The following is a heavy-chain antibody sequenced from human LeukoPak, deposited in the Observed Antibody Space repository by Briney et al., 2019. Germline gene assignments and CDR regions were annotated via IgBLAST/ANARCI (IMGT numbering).Heavy chain of an antibody. CDR3: ARAQDDSSGYYWFDP. CDR2: IYRSGST. V-gene: IGHV4-30-2*01. CDR1: GGSISRGGDS. D-gene: IGHD3-22*01. Sequence: SETLSLTCAVSGGSISRGGDSWSWIRQPPGKGLEWLGYIYRSGSTYYNASLKSLVTISVDRSKNQFSLKLRSVTAADTAVYDCARAQDDSSGYYWFDPWGQGTLVTVSS. J-gene: IGHJ5*02.